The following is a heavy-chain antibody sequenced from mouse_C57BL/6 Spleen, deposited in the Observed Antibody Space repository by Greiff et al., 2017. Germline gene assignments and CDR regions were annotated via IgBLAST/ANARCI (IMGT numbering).Heavy chain of an antibody. D-gene: IGHD3-2*02. V-gene: IGHV1-69*01. J-gene: IGHJ4*01. CDR2: IDPSDSYT. Sequence: QVQLQQPGAELVMPGASVKLSCKASGYTFTSYWMHWVKQRPGQGLEWIGEIDPSDSYTNYNQKFKGKSTLTVDKSSSTAYMQLSSLTSEDSAVYYCARSTAQATMDYWGQGTSGTVSS. CDR3: ARSTAQATMDY. CDR1: GYTFTSYW.